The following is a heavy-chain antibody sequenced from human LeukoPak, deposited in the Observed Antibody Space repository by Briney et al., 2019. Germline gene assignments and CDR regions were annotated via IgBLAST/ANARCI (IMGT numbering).Heavy chain of an antibody. Sequence: PSETLSLTCTVSGGSISSSTYYGGWLPPPPGKGLEWIGSMYYSGTTYYNPSIKGRVTISVDTSKNESSLKLRSVTAADTAVYYCASHRRISWFLDYWGQGTLVTVSS. CDR3: ASHRRISWFLDY. D-gene: IGHD3-10*01. V-gene: IGHV4-39*01. CDR1: GGSISSSTYY. J-gene: IGHJ4*02. CDR2: MYYSGTT.